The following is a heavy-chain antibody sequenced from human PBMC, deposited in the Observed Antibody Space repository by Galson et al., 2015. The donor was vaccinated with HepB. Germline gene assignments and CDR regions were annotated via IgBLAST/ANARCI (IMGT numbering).Heavy chain of an antibody. CDR1: GFTFTNYS. Sequence: SLRLSCAASGFTFTNYSITWVRQAPGKGLEWVSSISSRSTFIFYADSVKGRFTISRDNAKYSVVLQMNSLRAEDTAIYYCARYRGSAMATTYWGRGTLVTVSS. D-gene: IGHD5-24*01. CDR3: ARYRGSAMATTY. V-gene: IGHV3-21*01. CDR2: ISSRSTFI. J-gene: IGHJ4*02.